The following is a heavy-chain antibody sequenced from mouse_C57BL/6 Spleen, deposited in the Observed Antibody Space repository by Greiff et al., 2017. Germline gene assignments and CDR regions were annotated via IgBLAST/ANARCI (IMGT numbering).Heavy chain of an antibody. CDR2: IHPNSGST. J-gene: IGHJ3*01. D-gene: IGHD2-1*01. CDR3: AREGGNSLFAY. V-gene: IGHV1-64*01. CDR1: GYTFTSYW. Sequence: VQLQQPGAELVKPGASVKLSCKASGYTFTSYWMHWVKQRPGQGLEWIGMIHPNSGSTNYNEKFKSKATLTVDKSSSTAYMQLSSLTSEDSAVYYCAREGGNSLFAYWGQGTLVTVSA.